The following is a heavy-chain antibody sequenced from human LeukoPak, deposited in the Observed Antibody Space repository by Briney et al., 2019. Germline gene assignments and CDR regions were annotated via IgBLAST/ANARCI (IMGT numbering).Heavy chain of an antibody. J-gene: IGHJ4*02. CDR3: AREWDSSSWYDY. CDR1: GYTFTGYY. CDR2: INPNSGGT. V-gene: IGHV1-2*02. Sequence: ASVKVSCKASGYTFTGYYMHWVRQAPGQGLEWMGWINPNSGGTSCAQKFQGRVTLTSDTSISTVYMELSRLRSDDTAVYYCAREWDSSSWYDYWGQGSLVTVSS. D-gene: IGHD6-13*01.